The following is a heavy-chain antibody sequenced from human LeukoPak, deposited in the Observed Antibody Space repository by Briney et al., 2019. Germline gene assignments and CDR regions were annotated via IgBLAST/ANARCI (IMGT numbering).Heavy chain of an antibody. CDR3: ARSFYDILIGYYQYFDY. J-gene: IGHJ4*02. D-gene: IGHD3-9*01. V-gene: IGHV3-66*03. CDR2: IYSCGST. CDR1: GFTVSSNY. Sequence: GGSLRLSCAASGFTVSSNYMSWVRQAPGKGLEWVSVIYSCGSTYYADSVKGRFTISRDNSKNTLYLQMNSLRAEDTAVYYCARSFYDILIGYYQYFDYWGQGTLVTVSS.